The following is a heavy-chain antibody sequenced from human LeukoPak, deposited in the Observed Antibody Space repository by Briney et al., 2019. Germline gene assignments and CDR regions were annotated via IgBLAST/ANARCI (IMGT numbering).Heavy chain of an antibody. Sequence: ASLKVSFTASGYTFTFYNMHWVRQPPGQGIEWMGWINPNTGGTNYAQKFQGRVTMTRDTSSSTAYMELRRLRSDDTAVYYCARGGDSMYYDFWTGNYYGMDVWGQGTTVTVSS. CDR3: ARGGDSMYYDFWTGNYYGMDV. CDR1: GYTFTFYN. J-gene: IGHJ6*02. V-gene: IGHV1-2*02. D-gene: IGHD3-3*01. CDR2: INPNTGGT.